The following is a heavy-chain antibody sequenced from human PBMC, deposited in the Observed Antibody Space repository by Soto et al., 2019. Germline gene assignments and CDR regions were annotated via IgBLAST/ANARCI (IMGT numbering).Heavy chain of an antibody. CDR1: GFAFSSYG. V-gene: IGHV3-33*01. J-gene: IGHJ4*02. Sequence: GGSLRLSCAASGFAFSSYGMHWVRQAPGKGLEWVAVIWYDGSNKYYADSVKGRFTISRDNSKNTLYLQMNSLRAEDTAVYYCARGFYDSSGYDYWGQGTLVTVSS. D-gene: IGHD3-22*01. CDR3: ARGFYDSSGYDY. CDR2: IWYDGSNK.